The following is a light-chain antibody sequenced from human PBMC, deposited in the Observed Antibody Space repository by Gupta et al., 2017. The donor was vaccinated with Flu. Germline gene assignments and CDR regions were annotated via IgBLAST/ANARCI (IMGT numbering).Light chain of an antibody. CDR2: GVS. J-gene: IGLJ2*01. CDR3: NSDGASDL. CDR1: SSDVGACDY. Sequence: QPVATPCTGTSSDVGACDYVSSDQRHPDQIHNIMIYGVSKRPSVAPRRFAGSYSGNTSSLTFSLQSKEDEADYYCNSDGASDLFGGGTRLTVL. V-gene: IGLV2-11*01.